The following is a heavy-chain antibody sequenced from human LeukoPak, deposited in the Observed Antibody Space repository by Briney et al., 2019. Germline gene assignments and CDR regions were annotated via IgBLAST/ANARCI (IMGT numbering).Heavy chain of an antibody. Sequence: PSETLSLTCAVYGGSFSGYYWSWIRQPPGKGLEWIGEINHSGSTNYNPSPKSRVTISVDTSKNQFSLKLSSVTAADTAVYYCARGLAYYDILTGYYKGPLGFDYWGQGTLVTVSS. D-gene: IGHD3-9*01. CDR3: ARGLAYYDILTGYYKGPLGFDY. V-gene: IGHV4-34*01. CDR1: GGSFSGYY. J-gene: IGHJ4*02. CDR2: INHSGST.